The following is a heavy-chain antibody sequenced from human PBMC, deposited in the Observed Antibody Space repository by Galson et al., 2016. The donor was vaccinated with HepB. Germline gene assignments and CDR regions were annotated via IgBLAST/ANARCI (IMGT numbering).Heavy chain of an antibody. CDR2: IDIAGDT. Sequence: SLRLSCAASGFIFSNYDMHWVRQVAGKGLEWVSCIDIAGDTYYPDSVKGRFTISRGNAKSTVYLQINSLRAEDTAVYYCVRGVAGCDYWGQGTLVAVSS. CDR1: GFIFSNYD. J-gene: IGHJ4*02. D-gene: IGHD6-19*01. CDR3: VRGVAGCDY. V-gene: IGHV3-13*01.